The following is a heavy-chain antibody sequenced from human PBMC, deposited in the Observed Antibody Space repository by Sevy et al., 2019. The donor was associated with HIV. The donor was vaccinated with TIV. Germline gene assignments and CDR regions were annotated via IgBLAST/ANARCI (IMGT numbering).Heavy chain of an antibody. D-gene: IGHD3-10*01. Sequence: RGSLRLSCAASGFTFSSYGMHWVRRAPGKGLEWVAVISYDGSNKYYADSVKGRFTISRDNSKNTLYLQMNSLRAEDTAVYYCARDLNYGSGSYYFDYWGQGTLVTVSS. CDR2: ISYDGSNK. CDR1: GFTFSSYG. J-gene: IGHJ4*02. CDR3: ARDLNYGSGSYYFDY. V-gene: IGHV3-30*03.